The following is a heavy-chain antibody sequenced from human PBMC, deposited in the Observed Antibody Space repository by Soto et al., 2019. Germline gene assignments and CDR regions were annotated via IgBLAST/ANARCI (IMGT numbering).Heavy chain of an antibody. D-gene: IGHD3-9*01. CDR1: GYTFTGYY. CDR3: ARARRDYDILTGSNMDV. J-gene: IGHJ6*02. Sequence: GASVKVSCKASGYTFTGYYMHWVRQAPGQGLEWMGWINPNSGGTNYAQKFQGWVTMTRDTSISTAYMELSRLRSDDTAVYYCARARRDYDILTGSNMDVWGQGTTVTVSS. CDR2: INPNSGGT. V-gene: IGHV1-2*04.